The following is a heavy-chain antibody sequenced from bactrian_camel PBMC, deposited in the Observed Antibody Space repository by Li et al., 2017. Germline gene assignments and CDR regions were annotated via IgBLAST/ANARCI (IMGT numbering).Heavy chain of an antibody. CDR1: RYTAY. CDR2: LGNDGSI. V-gene: IGHV3S61*01. CDR3: ASDPCSTFRGLGQDEYDY. Sequence: HVQLVESGGGSVQPGGSLTLSCVAPRYTAYMGWFRQAPGKEREGVATLGNDGSIDYANPVKGRFTISQDKAKHMLYLQMDSLKTEDTAMYYCASDPCSTFRGLGQDEYDYWGQGTQVTVS. D-gene: IGHD1*01. J-gene: IGHJ4*01.